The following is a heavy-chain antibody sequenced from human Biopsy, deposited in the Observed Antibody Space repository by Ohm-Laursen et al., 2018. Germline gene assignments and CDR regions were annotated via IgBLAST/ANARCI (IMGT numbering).Heavy chain of an antibody. J-gene: IGHJ4*02. D-gene: IGHD3-10*01. CDR3: ARQEFATPPLDY. Sequence: SDTLSLTCTVTGGSISRSSYYWDWIRQPPGKGLEWIGSIYYSGSTYYNPSLKSRVTISADRSKNQFSLKLTSVTAADTAMYYCARQEFATPPLDYWGQGSLVTVSS. CDR2: IYYSGST. V-gene: IGHV4-39*01. CDR1: GGSISRSSYY.